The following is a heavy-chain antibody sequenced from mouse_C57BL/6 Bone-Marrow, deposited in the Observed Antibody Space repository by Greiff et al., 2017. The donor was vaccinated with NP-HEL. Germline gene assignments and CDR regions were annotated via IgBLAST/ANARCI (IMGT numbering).Heavy chain of an antibody. V-gene: IGHV14-4*01. CDR1: GFNIKDDY. CDR3: TLTFMVRGAMDY. CDR2: IDPENGDT. D-gene: IGHD2-2*01. Sequence: VQLQQSGAELVRPGASVKLSCTASGFNIKDDYMHWVKQRPEQGLEWIGWIDPENGDTEYASKFQGKATITADTSSNTAYLQLSRLTSEDTAVYYCTLTFMVRGAMDYWGQGTSVTVSS. J-gene: IGHJ4*01.